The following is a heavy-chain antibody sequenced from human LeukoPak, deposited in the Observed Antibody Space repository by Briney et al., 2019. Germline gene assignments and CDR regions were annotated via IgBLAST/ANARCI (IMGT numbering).Heavy chain of an antibody. CDR1: GFTFNTYS. D-gene: IGHD3-10*01. J-gene: IGHJ4*02. CDR3: AKILASGSGSY. CDR2: IYSSGGYM. V-gene: IGHV3-21*04. Sequence: GGSLRLSCEASGFTFNTYSMNWARQAPGKGLEWVSSIYSSGGYMFYADSVKGRFIISRDNSKNTLILQMDSLRADDTAIYYCAKILASGSGSYWGQGTLVLVSS.